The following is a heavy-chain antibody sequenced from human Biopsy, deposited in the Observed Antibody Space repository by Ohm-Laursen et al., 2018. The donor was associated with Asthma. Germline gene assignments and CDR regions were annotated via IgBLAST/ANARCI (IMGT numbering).Heavy chain of an antibody. CDR3: AKSADYYDSTDYLDF. V-gene: IGHV3-9*01. Sequence: SLRLSCSASGFSFDDCAMHWVRQAPGKGLEWVSSISWNSGNIDYAVSVKGRFAISRDNAKNSLYLQMQSLRPEDTAFYYCAKSADYYDSTDYLDFWGRGTLVTVSS. CDR1: GFSFDDCA. CDR2: ISWNSGNI. D-gene: IGHD3-22*01. J-gene: IGHJ4*01.